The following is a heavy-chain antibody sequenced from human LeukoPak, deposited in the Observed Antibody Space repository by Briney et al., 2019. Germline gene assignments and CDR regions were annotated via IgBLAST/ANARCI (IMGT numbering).Heavy chain of an antibody. CDR3: ASFRFGDFPVFDY. Sequence: ASVKVSRKASGYTFTSHDITWVGQAAGQELEWMGWINTNTGNPTYAQGFTGRFVSALDPSVSTAYKQISSLKAEDTAVYSCASFRFGDFPVFDYWGQGTLVTVSS. D-gene: IGHD3-10*01. V-gene: IGHV7-4-1*02. CDR1: GYTFTSHD. CDR2: INTNTGNP. J-gene: IGHJ4*02.